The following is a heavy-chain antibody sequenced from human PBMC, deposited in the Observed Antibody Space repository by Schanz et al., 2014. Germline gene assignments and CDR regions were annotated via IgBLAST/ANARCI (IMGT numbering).Heavy chain of an antibody. CDR3: ARDGGRDGYNLAFDV. CDR1: GFTVNTNY. D-gene: IGHD5-12*01. Sequence: EVQLVESGGGLIQPGGSLRLSCAVSGFTVNTNYMSWVRQAPGKGLEWISSMYINSGSTQYADSVKGRFIISRDSSKNTLFHQMNSLRAEDTAVYCCARDGGRDGYNLAFDVWGQGTLVTVSS. V-gene: IGHV3-53*01. CDR2: MYINSGST. J-gene: IGHJ3*01.